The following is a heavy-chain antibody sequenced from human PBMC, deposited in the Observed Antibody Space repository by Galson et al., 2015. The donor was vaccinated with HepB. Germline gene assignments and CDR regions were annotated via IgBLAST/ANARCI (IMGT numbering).Heavy chain of an antibody. CDR1: GGSISSYY. CDR3: ARVGDFDDFMRYYFDY. CDR2: IYYSGST. J-gene: IGHJ4*02. D-gene: IGHD3-3*01. Sequence: ETLSLTCTVSGGSISSYYWSWIRQPPGKGLEWIGYIYYSGSTNYNPSLKSRVTIPVDTSKNQFSLKLSSVTAADTAVYYCARVGDFDDFMRYYFDYWGQGTLVTVSS. V-gene: IGHV4-59*01.